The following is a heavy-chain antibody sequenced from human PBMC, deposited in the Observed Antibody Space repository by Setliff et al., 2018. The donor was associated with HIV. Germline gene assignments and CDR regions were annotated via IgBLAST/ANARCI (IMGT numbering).Heavy chain of an antibody. CDR3: AKELAASGLGYFDS. Sequence: GGSLRLSCAASGFTFGSYPMHWVRQAPGKGLEWVAVISYGGGRKLYADSVKGRFTISRDFSDNTLYLQMNSLRAEDTAEYYCAKELAASGLGYFDSWGQGTTVTVSS. D-gene: IGHD3-22*01. J-gene: IGHJ4*03. V-gene: IGHV3-30*04. CDR1: GFTFGSYP. CDR2: ISYGGGRK.